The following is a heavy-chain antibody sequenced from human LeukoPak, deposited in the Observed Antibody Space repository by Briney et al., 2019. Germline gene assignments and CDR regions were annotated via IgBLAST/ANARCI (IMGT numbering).Heavy chain of an antibody. Sequence: SETLSLTCTVSGGSISSSSYYWGWIRQPPGKGLEWIGYIYHSGSTYYNPSLKSRVTISVDRSKNQFSLKLSSVTAADTAVYYCARGGAHDTLDYWGQGTLVTVSS. J-gene: IGHJ4*02. D-gene: IGHD3-9*01. CDR3: ARGGAHDTLDY. CDR1: GGSISSSSYY. CDR2: IYHSGST. V-gene: IGHV4-30-2*01.